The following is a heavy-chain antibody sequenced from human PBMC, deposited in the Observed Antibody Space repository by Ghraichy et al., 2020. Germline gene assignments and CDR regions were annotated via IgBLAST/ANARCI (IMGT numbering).Heavy chain of an antibody. CDR1: GYTFTSYG. CDR2: ISAYNGNT. CDR3: ARSGYYDILTGYDAFDI. Sequence: ASVKVSCKASGYTFTSYGISWVRQAPGQGLEWMGWISAYNGNTNYAQKLQGRVTMTTDTSTSTAYMELSSLRSDDTAVYYCARSGYYDILTGYDAFDIWGQGTMVTVSS. D-gene: IGHD3-9*01. J-gene: IGHJ3*02. V-gene: IGHV1-18*01.